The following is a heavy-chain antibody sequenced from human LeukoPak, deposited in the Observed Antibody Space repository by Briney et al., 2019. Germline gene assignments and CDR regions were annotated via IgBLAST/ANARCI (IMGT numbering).Heavy chain of an antibody. D-gene: IGHD3-9*01. J-gene: IGHJ5*02. V-gene: IGHV4-61*01. CDR1: GYSISSGYY. Sequence: SETLSLTCTVSGYSISSGYYWGWIRQPPGKGLEWIGYSYYSGSTNYNPSLKSRVTISVDTSKNQFSLKLYSVTAADTAVYYCARTLTRANWFDPWGQGTLVTVSS. CDR2: SYYSGST. CDR3: ARTLTRANWFDP.